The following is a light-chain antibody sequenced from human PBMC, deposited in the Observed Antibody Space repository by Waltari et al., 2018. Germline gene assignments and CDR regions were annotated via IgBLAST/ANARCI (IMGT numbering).Light chain of an antibody. Sequence: QSALTQPPSASGSPGQSVTISCTGTSSEVGRYNYVSWYQQHPGKAPKLIIYEVTKRPSGVPDRFSGSKSGNTASLTVSGLQAEDEADYYCSSFADTNPFVFGTGTKVTVL. CDR3: SSFADTNPFV. J-gene: IGLJ1*01. V-gene: IGLV2-8*01. CDR2: EVT. CDR1: SSEVGRYNY.